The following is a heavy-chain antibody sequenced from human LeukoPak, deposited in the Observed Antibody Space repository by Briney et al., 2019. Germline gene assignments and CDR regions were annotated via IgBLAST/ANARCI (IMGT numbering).Heavy chain of an antibody. CDR2: IRGGGDTT. D-gene: IGHD4-11*01. V-gene: IGHV3-23*01. CDR1: GFTFSNYA. J-gene: IGHJ5*02. CDR3: AKGDSKYSRGNYFDP. Sequence: GGSLRLSCAASGFTFSNYAMSWVRQAPGKGLEWVSGIRGGGDTTYCADSVKGRFTISRDDSKSTLYLQMNSLRVDDTAIYFCAKGDSKYSRGNYFDPWGQGTLIIVSS.